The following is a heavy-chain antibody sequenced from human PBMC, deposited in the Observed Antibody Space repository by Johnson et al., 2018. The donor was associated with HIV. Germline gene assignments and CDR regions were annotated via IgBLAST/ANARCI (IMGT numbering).Heavy chain of an antibody. J-gene: IGHJ3*02. CDR3: ARDSVSSGWYVAFDI. Sequence: VQVVESGGGVVQPGRSLRLSCAASGFTFSSYAMHWVRQAPGKGLEWVAVISYDGSTIYYADSVKGRFTISRDNAKNSLYLQMNSLRAEDTAVYFCARDSVSSGWYVAFDIWGQGTMVTVSS. V-gene: IGHV3-30*04. CDR1: GFTFSSYA. CDR2: ISYDGSTI. D-gene: IGHD6-19*01.